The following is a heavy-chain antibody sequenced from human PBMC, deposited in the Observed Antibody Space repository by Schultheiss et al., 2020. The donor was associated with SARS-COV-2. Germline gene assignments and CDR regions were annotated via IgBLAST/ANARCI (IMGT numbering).Heavy chain of an antibody. J-gene: IGHJ5*02. CDR3: ARDSANYDFWSGYLNWFDP. CDR2: IKQDGSVE. D-gene: IGHD3-3*01. CDR1: GFTFRSYW. Sequence: GGSLRLSCAASGFTFRSYWMDWVRQAPGKGLQWVANIKQDGSVEHYVDSVRGRFFISRDNAKNSLDLQMNNLRVDDTAVYYCARDSANYDFWSGYLNWFDPWGQGTLVTVSS. V-gene: IGHV3-7*01.